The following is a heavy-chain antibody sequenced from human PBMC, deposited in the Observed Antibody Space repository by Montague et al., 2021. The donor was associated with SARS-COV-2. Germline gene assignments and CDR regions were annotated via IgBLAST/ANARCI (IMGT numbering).Heavy chain of an antibody. CDR3: ARERGYSYGHTYYYYYYMDV. CDR2: IYYSGST. J-gene: IGHJ6*03. CDR1: GGSISSYY. Sequence: SETLSLTCTVSGGSISSYYWSWIRQPPGKGLEWIGYIYYSGSTNYNPSLKSRVTISVDTSKNQFSLKLSSVTAADTAVYHCARERGYSYGHTYYYYYYMDVWGKGTTVTVSS. V-gene: IGHV4-59*01. D-gene: IGHD5-18*01.